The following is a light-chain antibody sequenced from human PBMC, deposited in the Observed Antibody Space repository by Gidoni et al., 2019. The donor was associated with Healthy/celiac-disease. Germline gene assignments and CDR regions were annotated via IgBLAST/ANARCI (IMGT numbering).Light chain of an antibody. V-gene: IGKV4-1*01. J-gene: IGKJ1*01. Sequence: DIVMTQSPDSLDVPLGERATINCKSSQSVLYSSNNKNYLAWYQQKPGQPPKLLIYGASTRESGVPDRFSGSGSGTDFTLTISSLHAEDVAVYYCQQYYSTPPTFGQGTKVEIK. CDR3: QQYYSTPPT. CDR1: QSVLYSSNNKNY. CDR2: GAS.